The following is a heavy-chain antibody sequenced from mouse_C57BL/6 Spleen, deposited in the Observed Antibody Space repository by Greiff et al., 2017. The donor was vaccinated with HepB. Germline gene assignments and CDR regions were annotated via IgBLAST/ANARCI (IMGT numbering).Heavy chain of an antibody. J-gene: IGHJ2*01. CDR2: IDPNSGGT. CDR1: GYTFTSYW. CDR3: ARGGPITTVVPYFDY. V-gene: IGHV1-72*01. D-gene: IGHD1-1*01. Sequence: QVQLQQPGAELVKPGASVKLSCKASGYTFTSYWMHWVKQRPGRGLEWIGRIDPNSGGTKYNEKFKSKATLTLDKPSSTAYMQLSSLTSEDSAVYYCARGGPITTVVPYFDYWGQGTTRTVSS.